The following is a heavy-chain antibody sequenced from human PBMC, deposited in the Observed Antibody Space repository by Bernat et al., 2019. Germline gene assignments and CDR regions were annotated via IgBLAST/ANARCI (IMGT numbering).Heavy chain of an antibody. D-gene: IGHD4-17*01. Sequence: QVQLVQSGAEVKKPGASVKVSCKTSGYTFSSYYMHWVRHAPGQGLEWLGIINPYGGSTSYAQKFQGRVTMTRDTSTSTVYMDLSSLSSDDTAVYFCARAEYGDSPFDYWGQGTQVTVSS. V-gene: IGHV1-46*01. CDR1: GYTFSSYY. CDR3: ARAEYGDSPFDY. CDR2: INPYGGST. J-gene: IGHJ4*02.